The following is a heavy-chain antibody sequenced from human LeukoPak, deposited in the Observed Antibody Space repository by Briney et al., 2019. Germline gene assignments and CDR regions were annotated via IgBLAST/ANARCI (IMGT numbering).Heavy chain of an antibody. V-gene: IGHV3-23*01. Sequence: GGSLRLSCAASGFTFSSYAMSWVRQAPGKGLEWVSTISNSGDNTFYADSVKGRFTISRDNSKNTLYLQLNSLRAEDTAVYYCAKYSRHFDFCGQGTLVTVSP. CDR2: ISNSGDNT. CDR1: GFTFSSYA. J-gene: IGHJ4*02. D-gene: IGHD5-18*01. CDR3: AKYSRHFDF.